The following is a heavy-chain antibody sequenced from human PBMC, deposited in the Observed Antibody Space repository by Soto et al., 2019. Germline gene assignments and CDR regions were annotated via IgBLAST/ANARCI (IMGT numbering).Heavy chain of an antibody. Sequence: PSETLSLTCTVSGGSISSGDYYWSWIRQPPGKGLEWIGYIYYSGSTYYNPSLKSRVTISVDTSKNQFSLKLSSVTAADTAVYYCARDHPVGIFGEDYYYYGMDVWGQGTTVTVSS. D-gene: IGHD3-3*01. CDR3: ARDHPVGIFGEDYYYYGMDV. CDR1: GGSISSGDYY. V-gene: IGHV4-30-4*01. CDR2: IYYSGST. J-gene: IGHJ6*02.